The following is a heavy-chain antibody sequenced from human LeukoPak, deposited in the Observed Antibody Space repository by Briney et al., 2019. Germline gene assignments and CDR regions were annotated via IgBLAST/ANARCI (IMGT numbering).Heavy chain of an antibody. CDR1: GGSISSGDYY. D-gene: IGHD4-23*01. CDR3: ARGRKTYGGKPHWYFDL. CDR2: IYYSGST. Sequence: PSETLSLTCTVSGGSISSGDYYWSWIRQPPGKGLEWIGYIYYSGSTYYSPSLKSRVTISVDTSKNQFSLKLSSVTAADTAVYYCARGRKTYGGKPHWYFDLWGRGTLVTVSS. V-gene: IGHV4-30-4*08. J-gene: IGHJ2*01.